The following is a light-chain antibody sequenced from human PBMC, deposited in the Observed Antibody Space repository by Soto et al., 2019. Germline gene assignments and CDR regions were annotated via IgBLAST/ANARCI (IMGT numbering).Light chain of an antibody. CDR2: YDD. J-gene: IGLJ2*01. CDR1: SSNIGNNA. Sequence: QSVLTQPPSVSEAPRQRVTISCSGSSSNIGNNAVNWYQQLPGKAPKLLIYYDDLLPSGVSDRFSGSKSGTSASLAISGLQSEDGADYYCAEWDDSLNGLVFGGGTKLTVL. CDR3: AEWDDSLNGLV. V-gene: IGLV1-36*01.